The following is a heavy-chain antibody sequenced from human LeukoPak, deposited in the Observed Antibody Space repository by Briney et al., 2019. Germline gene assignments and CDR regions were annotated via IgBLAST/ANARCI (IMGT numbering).Heavy chain of an antibody. CDR1: GFTFSSYA. D-gene: IGHD4-11*01. V-gene: IGHV3-30*04. CDR3: AKDGPGYSNYYYYGMDV. Sequence: GGSLRLSCAASGFTFSSYAMSWVRQAPGKGLGWVAVISHDGSNKYYGDSVKGRFTISRDIAKNTLFLQMNSLRAEDTAVYYCAKDGPGYSNYYYYGMDVWGQGTTVTVSS. CDR2: ISHDGSNK. J-gene: IGHJ6*02.